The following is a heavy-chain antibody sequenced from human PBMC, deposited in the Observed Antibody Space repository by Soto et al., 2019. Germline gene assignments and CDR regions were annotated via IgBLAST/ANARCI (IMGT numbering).Heavy chain of an antibody. CDR1: GFTFSSYW. D-gene: IGHD3-16*02. J-gene: IGHJ6*02. CDR2: INSDGSST. V-gene: IGHV3-74*01. Sequence: VGSLRLSCAASGFTFSSYWMHWVRQAPGKGLVWVSRINSDGSSTSYADSVKGRFTISRDNAKNTLYLQMNSLRAEDTAVYYCARVITFGGVIVLRYYYGMDVWGQGTTVTVSS. CDR3: ARVITFGGVIVLRYYYGMDV.